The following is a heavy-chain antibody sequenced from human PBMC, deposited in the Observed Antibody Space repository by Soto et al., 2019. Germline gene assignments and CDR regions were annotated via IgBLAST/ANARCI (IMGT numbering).Heavy chain of an antibody. Sequence: EVQLVESGGGLVQPGGSLRLSCAASGFSFNTYEMNWVRQAPGKGLEWVSYISSSGSTIYYAASVKGRFTVSRDNGKNSLYLQMISLRAEDTAVYYCAYGGSCDYWGQGTQVTVSS. CDR1: GFSFNTYE. J-gene: IGHJ4*02. D-gene: IGHD1-26*01. CDR2: ISSSGSTI. V-gene: IGHV3-48*03. CDR3: AYGGSCDY.